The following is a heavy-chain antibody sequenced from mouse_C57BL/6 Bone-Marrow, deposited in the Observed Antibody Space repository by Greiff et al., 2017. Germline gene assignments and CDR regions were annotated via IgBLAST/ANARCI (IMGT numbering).Heavy chain of an antibody. J-gene: IGHJ4*01. CDR2: ISRGGSYT. V-gene: IGHV5-6*01. CDR3: ARFYYSNFYYAMDY. D-gene: IGHD2-5*01. Sequence: EVNVVESGGDLVKPGGSLKLSCAASGFTFSSYGMSWVRQTPDKRLEWVATISRGGSYTYYPDSVKGRFTSSRDNAKNTLYLQMSSLKSEDTAMYYCARFYYSNFYYAMDYWGQGTSVTVSS. CDR1: GFTFSSYG.